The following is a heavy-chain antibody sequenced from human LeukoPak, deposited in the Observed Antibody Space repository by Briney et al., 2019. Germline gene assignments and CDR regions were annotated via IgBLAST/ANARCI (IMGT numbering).Heavy chain of an antibody. CDR1: GGSFSSGSYY. Sequence: SETLSLTCTVSGGSFSSGSYYWRWIRQPPGKGLEWIGYIYYSGSTNYNPSLKSRVTISVDTYKNQFSLKLSSVTAADTAVYYCARDSYGDYLFDYWGQGTLVTVSS. CDR3: ARDSYGDYLFDY. CDR2: IYYSGST. D-gene: IGHD4-17*01. J-gene: IGHJ4*02. V-gene: IGHV4-61*01.